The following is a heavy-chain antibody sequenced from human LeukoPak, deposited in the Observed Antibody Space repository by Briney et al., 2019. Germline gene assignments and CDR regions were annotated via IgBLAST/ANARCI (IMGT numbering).Heavy chain of an antibody. D-gene: IGHD3-10*01. CDR3: AKSNGYGLVDI. J-gene: IGHJ3*02. CDR1: GDSMKGYY. Sequence: SETLSLTCNVSGDSMKGYYWSWLRQPPGKGLEWIGYIYSTGSAHYRPSLSSRVTMSVDTSKNQFSLKLNSVTAADTAVYYCAKSNGYGLVDIWGQGTMVTVSS. CDR2: IYSTGSA. V-gene: IGHV4-59*12.